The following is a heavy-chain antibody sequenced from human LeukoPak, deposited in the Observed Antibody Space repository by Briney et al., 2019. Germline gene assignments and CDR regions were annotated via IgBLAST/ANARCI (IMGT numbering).Heavy chain of an antibody. D-gene: IGHD4-17*01. CDR2: ISGSGGST. V-gene: IGHV3-23*01. CDR1: GFTFSSYA. Sequence: PGGSLRLSCAASGFTFSSYAMSWVRQAPGKGLEWVSAISGSGGSTYYADSVKGRFTISRDNCKNTLYLQMNSLRAEDTAVYYCAKIPYGDYVLDYYYYMDVWGKGTTVTISS. J-gene: IGHJ6*03. CDR3: AKIPYGDYVLDYYYYMDV.